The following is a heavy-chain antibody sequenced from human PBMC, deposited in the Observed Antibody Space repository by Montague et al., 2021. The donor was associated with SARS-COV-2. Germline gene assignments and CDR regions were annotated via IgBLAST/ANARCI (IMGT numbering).Heavy chain of an antibody. CDR2: IYYSGST. CDR1: GGSISIYY. CDR3: ASQVPDFWSGIDY. D-gene: IGHD3-3*01. Sequence: SETRSLTCTVSGGSISIYYWSWIRQPPGKGLEWIGYIYYSGSTNYNPSLKSRVTISVNTSKNQFSLKLSSVTAANTAVYYCASQVPDFWSGIDYWGQGTLVTVSS. J-gene: IGHJ4*02. V-gene: IGHV4-59*01.